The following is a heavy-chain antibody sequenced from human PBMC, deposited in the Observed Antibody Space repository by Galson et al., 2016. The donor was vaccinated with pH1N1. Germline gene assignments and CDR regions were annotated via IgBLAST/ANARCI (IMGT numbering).Heavy chain of an antibody. CDR1: GFSLSTSGVG. CDR2: IYWNDDK. CDR3: AHMGWFGECDTYYFDY. V-gene: IGHV2-5*01. J-gene: IGHJ4*02. D-gene: IGHD3-10*01. Sequence: PALVKPTQPLTLTCTFSGFSLSTSGVGVGWIRQPPGKALEWLTLIYWNDDKRYSPSLKSRLTITKDTSKNQVVLTMTNMDLVDTDTYYCAHMGWFGECDTYYFDYWGQGTLVTVSS.